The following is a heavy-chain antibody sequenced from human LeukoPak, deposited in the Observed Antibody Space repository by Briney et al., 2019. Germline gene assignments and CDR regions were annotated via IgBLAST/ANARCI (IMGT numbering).Heavy chain of an antibody. Sequence: VASVKVSCKASGYNFNDYYIHWVRQAPGQGLEWMGWISAYNGNTNYAQKLQGRVTMTTDTSTSTAYMELRSLRSDDTAVYYCARDITMVRGVIIKDYYYYMDVWGKGTTVTISS. J-gene: IGHJ6*03. CDR2: ISAYNGNT. CDR1: GYNFNDYY. V-gene: IGHV1-18*04. CDR3: ARDITMVRGVIIKDYYYYMDV. D-gene: IGHD3-10*01.